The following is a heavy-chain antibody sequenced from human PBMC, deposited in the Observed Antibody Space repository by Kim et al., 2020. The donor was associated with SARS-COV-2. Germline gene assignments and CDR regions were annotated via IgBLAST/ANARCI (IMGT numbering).Heavy chain of an antibody. CDR1: GPSISGYY. CDR2: IHYSATT. CDR3: ARSGRGLRYFDWLSGMDV. Sequence: SETLSLTCTLSGPSISGYYVTWIRHPPVKGLEWIGYIHYSATTNYSASLKRRVTISVDTSKSQFSLRLTSVPAADTAVYYCARSGRGLRYFDWLSGMDVWGKGTTATVSS. V-gene: IGHV4-59*13. J-gene: IGHJ6*04. D-gene: IGHD3-9*01.